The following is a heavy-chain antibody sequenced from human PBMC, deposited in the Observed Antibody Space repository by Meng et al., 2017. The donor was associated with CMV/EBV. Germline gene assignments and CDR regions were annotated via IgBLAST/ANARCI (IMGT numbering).Heavy chain of an antibody. Sequence: SVKVSCKASGFTFTGYYIHWVRQAPGQGLEWMGGIIPILGIANYAQKFQGRVTITADKSTSTAHMELSSLRSEDTAVYYCARDSKNILHSSSNPSTPYYYYYGMDVWGQGTTVTVSS. D-gene: IGHD6-6*01. J-gene: IGHJ6*02. V-gene: IGHV1-69*10. CDR3: ARDSKNILHSSSNPSTPYYYYYGMDV. CDR2: IIPILGIA. CDR1: GFTFTGYY.